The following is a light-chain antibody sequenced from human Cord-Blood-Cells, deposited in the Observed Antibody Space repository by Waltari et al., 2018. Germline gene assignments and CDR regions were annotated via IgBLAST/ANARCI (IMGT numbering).Light chain of an antibody. Sequence: EIVLTQSPGTLSLSPGERATLSGRASQSVSSSYLDWYQQKPGQAPRLLTYGASSRATGIPDRFSGSGSGTDFTLTISRLEPEDFAVYYCKQYGSSITFGQGTRLEIK. V-gene: IGKV3-20*01. J-gene: IGKJ5*01. CDR3: KQYGSSIT. CDR2: GAS. CDR1: QSVSSSY.